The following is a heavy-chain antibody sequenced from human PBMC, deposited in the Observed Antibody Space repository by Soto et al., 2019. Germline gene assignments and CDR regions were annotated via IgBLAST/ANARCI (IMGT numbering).Heavy chain of an antibody. V-gene: IGHV4-59*08. CDR3: ARHRYSGYDINWFDP. CDR1: GGSISSYY. D-gene: IGHD5-12*01. CDR2: IYYSGTT. J-gene: IGHJ5*02. Sequence: SETLSLTCTVSGGSISSYYWSWIRQPPGKGLEWIGYIYYSGTTNYNPSLKSRVTISVATSKNQFSLKLSPVTAADTAVYYCARHRYSGYDINWFDPWGQGTLVTVSS.